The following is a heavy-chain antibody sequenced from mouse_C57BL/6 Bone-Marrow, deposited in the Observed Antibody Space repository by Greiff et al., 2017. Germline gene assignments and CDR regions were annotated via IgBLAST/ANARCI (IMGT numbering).Heavy chain of an antibody. CDR2: IDPNSGGT. CDR1: GYTFTSYW. V-gene: IGHV1-72*01. J-gene: IGHJ1*03. CDR3: ARGRITTVVAPTEYCDV. D-gene: IGHD1-1*01. Sequence: QVQLQQPGAELVKPGASVKLSCKASGYTFTSYWMHWVKQRPGRGLEWIGRIDPNSGGTKYNEKFKSKATLTVDKPSSTAYMQLSRLTSEDSAVYYCARGRITTVVAPTEYCDVWGTGATVTVSS.